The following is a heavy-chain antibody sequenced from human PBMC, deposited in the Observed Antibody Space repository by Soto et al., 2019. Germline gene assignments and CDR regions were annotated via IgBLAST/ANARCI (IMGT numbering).Heavy chain of an antibody. V-gene: IGHV3-23*01. CDR1: GFTFSSYA. D-gene: IGHD6-6*01. CDR2: ISGSGGST. J-gene: IGHJ4*02. Sequence: EVQLLESGGGLVQPGGSLRLSCAASGFTFSSYAMSWVRQAPGKGLEWVSAISGSGGSTYYADSVKGRFTISRDNSKNTLYLQMNSLRAEDTAEYYCARCRLSSAHFDYWGQGTLVTVSS. CDR3: ARCRLSSAHFDY.